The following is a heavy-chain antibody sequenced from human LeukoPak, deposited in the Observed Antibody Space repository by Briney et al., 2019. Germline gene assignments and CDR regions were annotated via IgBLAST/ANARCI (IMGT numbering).Heavy chain of an antibody. V-gene: IGHV4-39*07. Sequence: PGGSLRLSCAASGFTFSSYAMSWVRQPPGKGLEWIGNIYYSGSTYYNPSLKSRVTISLDTSKNQFSLKLSFVTAADTAVYYCAREGRFPPEVLPRYFDYWGQGTLVTVSS. CDR2: IYYSGST. D-gene: IGHD1-26*01. CDR1: GFTFSSYA. J-gene: IGHJ4*02. CDR3: AREGRFPPEVLPRYFDY.